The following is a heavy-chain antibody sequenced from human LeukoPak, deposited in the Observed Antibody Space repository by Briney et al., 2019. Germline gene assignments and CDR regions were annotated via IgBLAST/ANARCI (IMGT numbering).Heavy chain of an antibody. CDR1: GGSISTYY. D-gene: IGHD2-8*01. CDR2: IYHSGST. Sequence: SETLSLTCTVSGGSISTYYWSWIRQPPGKGLEWIAYIYHSGSTNSNPSLKSRVTISLDTSKNQFSLKLSSVTAADTAVYYCATLYAVRGALSFDMWGQGTMVTVSS. CDR3: ATLYAVRGALSFDM. J-gene: IGHJ3*02. V-gene: IGHV4-59*01.